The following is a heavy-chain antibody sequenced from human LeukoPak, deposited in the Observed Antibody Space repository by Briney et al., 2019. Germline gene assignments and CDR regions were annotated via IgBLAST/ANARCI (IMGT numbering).Heavy chain of an antibody. D-gene: IGHD6-13*01. CDR2: IYYSGST. CDR1: GGSISSGSYY. CDR3: ARGNSSINWFDP. Sequence: SQTLSLTCTVSGGSISSGSYYWSWIRQPPGKGLEWIGYIYYSGSTNYNPSLKSRVTISVDTSKNQFSLKLSSVTAADTAVYYCARGNSSINWFDPWGQGTLVTVSS. J-gene: IGHJ5*02. V-gene: IGHV4-61*01.